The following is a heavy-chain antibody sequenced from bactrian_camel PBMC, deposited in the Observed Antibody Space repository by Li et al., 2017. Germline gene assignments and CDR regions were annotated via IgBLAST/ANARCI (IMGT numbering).Heavy chain of an antibody. CDR2: IDDGGST. D-gene: IGHD2*01. CDR3: ALDPASGKTSWVYHLLPRPTFGF. CDR1: GFTASSPC. J-gene: IGHJ6*01. V-gene: IGHV3S55*01. Sequence: HVQLVESGGGSVQAGGSLRLSCAASGFTASSPCMGWFRQAPGKEREEVAHIDDGGSTKHADPVKGRFTISKDSSKNILYLQMNGLKPEDAATYYCALDPASGKTSWVYHLLPRPTFGFWGKGTQVTVS.